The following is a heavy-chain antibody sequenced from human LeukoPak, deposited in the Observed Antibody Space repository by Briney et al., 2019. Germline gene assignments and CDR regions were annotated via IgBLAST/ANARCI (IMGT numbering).Heavy chain of an antibody. CDR2: ISYDGSKK. CDR3: ARERPFTVAGDY. V-gene: IGHV3-30*03. CDR1: GFTFSSYW. D-gene: IGHD6-19*01. J-gene: IGHJ4*02. Sequence: PGGSLRLSCAASGFTFSSYWMSWVRQAPGKGLEWVAVISYDGSKKYYSYSVKGRFTISRDKSKDTLYLQMNSLRVEDTAVYYCARERPFTVAGDYWGQGILVTVSS.